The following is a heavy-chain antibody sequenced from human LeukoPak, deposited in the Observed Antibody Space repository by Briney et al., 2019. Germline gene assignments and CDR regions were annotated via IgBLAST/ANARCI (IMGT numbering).Heavy chain of an antibody. CDR1: GGSISSISYF. D-gene: IGHD6-13*01. CDR2: IYYSGST. V-gene: IGHV4-39*01. CDR3: ARGSIAAAGPSPNWFDP. Sequence: SETLSLTCTVSGGSISSISYFWGWIRQPPGKGLEWIATIYYSGSTYYNPSLKSRVTISVDTSKNQFSLKLSSVTAADTAVYYCARGSIAAAGPSPNWFDPWGQGALVTVSS. J-gene: IGHJ5*02.